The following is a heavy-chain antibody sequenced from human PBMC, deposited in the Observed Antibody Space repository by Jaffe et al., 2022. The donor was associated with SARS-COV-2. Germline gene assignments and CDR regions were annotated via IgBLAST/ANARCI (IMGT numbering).Heavy chain of an antibody. Sequence: QVQLVESGGGVVQPGRSLRLSCAASGFTFSGYAMHWVRQTPGKGLEWVAVMSYDGSSKYYADSVKGRFTISRDNSKNTLYLHLNSLRAEDTAVYYCARDAKGDYYYYMDVWGKGTTVTVSS. CDR1: GFTFSGYA. CDR2: MSYDGSSK. CDR3: ARDAKGDYYYYMDV. V-gene: IGHV3-30*04. D-gene: IGHD3-16*01. J-gene: IGHJ6*03.